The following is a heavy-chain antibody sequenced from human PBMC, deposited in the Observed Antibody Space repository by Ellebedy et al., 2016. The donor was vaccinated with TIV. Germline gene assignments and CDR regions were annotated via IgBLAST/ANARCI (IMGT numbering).Heavy chain of an antibody. CDR1: GYTFTSYD. V-gene: IGHV1-8*01. CDR2: MNPNSGNT. CDR3: AGHRIRVTDAFDI. J-gene: IGHJ3*02. Sequence: AASVKVSCKASGYTFTSYDINWVRQATGQGLEWMGWMNPNSGNTGYAQKFQGRVTMTRNTSISTAYMELSSLRSEDTAVYYCAGHRIRVTDAFDIWGQGTVVTVSS.